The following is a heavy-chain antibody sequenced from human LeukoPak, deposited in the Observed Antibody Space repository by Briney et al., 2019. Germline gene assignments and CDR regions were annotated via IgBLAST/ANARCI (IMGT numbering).Heavy chain of an antibody. CDR2: IYYSGST. Sequence: SETLSLTCTVSGGSISSGGYYWSWIRQNPGKGLEWIGYIYYSGSTYYNPSLKSRVTISVDTSKNQFSLKLSSVTAADTAVYYCARVWAAAGSYYFDYWGQGTLVTVSS. J-gene: IGHJ4*02. D-gene: IGHD6-13*01. V-gene: IGHV4-31*03. CDR3: ARVWAAAGSYYFDY. CDR1: GGSISSGGYY.